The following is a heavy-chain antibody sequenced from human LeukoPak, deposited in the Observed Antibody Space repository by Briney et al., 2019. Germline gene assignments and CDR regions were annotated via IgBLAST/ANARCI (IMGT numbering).Heavy chain of an antibody. CDR1: GIAFRIHG. D-gene: IGHD1/OR15-1a*01. CDR2: IRYDGSRQ. J-gene: IGHJ4*02. CDR3: ARNKRGDY. V-gene: IGHV3-30*02. Sequence: GGSLRLSCTASGIAFRIHGMFWVRQAPGKGLEWVASIRYDGSRQFYADSVKGRFTFSRDNAKNSLYLQMNSLRGEDTAVYYCARNKRGDYWGQGTLVTVSS.